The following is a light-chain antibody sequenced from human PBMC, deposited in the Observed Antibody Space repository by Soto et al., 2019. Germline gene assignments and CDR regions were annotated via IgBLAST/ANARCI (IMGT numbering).Light chain of an antibody. CDR1: NTNLGKNS. CDR2: DNE. CDR3: GTWDSSLNTVV. V-gene: IGLV1-51*01. J-gene: IGLJ2*01. Sequence: QSVLTQPPSVSVAPGQMVTISCSGSNTNLGKNSVTWYQHIPGTAPKLVIYDNENRPSGIPDRFSGSKSGTSGTLGITGLQTGDEADYYCGTWDSSLNTVVFGGGTKVTVL.